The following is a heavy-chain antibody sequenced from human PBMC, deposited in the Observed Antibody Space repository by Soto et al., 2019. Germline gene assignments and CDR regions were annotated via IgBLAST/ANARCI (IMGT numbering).Heavy chain of an antibody. J-gene: IGHJ4*02. CDR2: IYDSGST. D-gene: IGHD3-10*01. CDR3: ASGPTYYYGSGSYYNYYYFDY. CDR1: GGSISSGGYY. Sequence: QVQLQESGPGLVKPSQTLSLTCTVSGGSISSGGYYWSWIRQHPGKGLEWIGYIYDSGSTYYNQSLKSRVTISVDPSKNQFSLKLSSVTAADTAVYYCASGPTYYYGSGSYYNYYYFDYWGQGTLVTVSS. V-gene: IGHV4-31*03.